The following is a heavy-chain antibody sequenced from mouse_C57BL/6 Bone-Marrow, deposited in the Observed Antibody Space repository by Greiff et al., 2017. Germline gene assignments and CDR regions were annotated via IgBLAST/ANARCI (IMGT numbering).Heavy chain of an antibody. Sequence: VQLQQPGAELVKPGASVKLSCKTSGYTFTSYWMHWVKQRPGQGLEWIGAIYPGHSDTSYNQKFKGKAKLTAVTSASTAYMELSSLTTEDSAVYYCTRGAGGSEAMDYWGQGTSVTVSS. V-gene: IGHV1-5*01. CDR3: TRGAGGSEAMDY. D-gene: IGHD1-1*01. CDR1: GYTFTSYW. J-gene: IGHJ4*01. CDR2: IYPGHSDT.